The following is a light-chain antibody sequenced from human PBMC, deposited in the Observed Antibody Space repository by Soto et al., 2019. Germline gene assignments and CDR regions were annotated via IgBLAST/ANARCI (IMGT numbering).Light chain of an antibody. CDR1: QNIDTW. CDR3: QQYSDSSRS. V-gene: IGKV1-5*03. J-gene: IGKJ1*01. Sequence: DIQMIQSPSTLSASIGDRITISCRASQNIDTWLAWYQQRPGEAPKLLIYTASNLENGVPSRFSGSGSGTAFTLTISSLQPEDFATYYCQQYSDSSRSFGQGTQVE. CDR2: TAS.